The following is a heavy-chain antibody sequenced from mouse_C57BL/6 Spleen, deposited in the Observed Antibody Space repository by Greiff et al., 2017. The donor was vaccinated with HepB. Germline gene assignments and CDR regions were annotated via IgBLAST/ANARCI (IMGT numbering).Heavy chain of an antibody. Sequence: EVQVVESGGGLVQPGGSLKLSCAASGFTFSDYGMAWVRQAPRKGPEWVAFISNLAYSIYYADTVTGRFTISRENAKNTQYLEMSSLRSEDTAMYYCASRGDYDGSFSMDYWGQGTSVTVSS. CDR2: ISNLAYSI. D-gene: IGHD1-1*01. V-gene: IGHV5-15*01. J-gene: IGHJ4*01. CDR1: GFTFSDYG. CDR3: ASRGDYDGSFSMDY.